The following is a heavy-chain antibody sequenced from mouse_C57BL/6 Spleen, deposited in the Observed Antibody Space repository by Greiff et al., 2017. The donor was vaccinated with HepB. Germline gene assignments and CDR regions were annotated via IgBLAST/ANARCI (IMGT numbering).Heavy chain of an antibody. CDR2: IYPRSGNT. D-gene: IGHD2-5*01. Sequence: QVQLKQSGAELARPGASVKLSCKASGYTFTSYGISWVKQRTGQGLEWIGEIYPRSGNTYYNEKFKGKATLTADKSSSTAYMELRSLTSEDSAVYFCARRYSNYVGDYAMDYWGQGTSVTVSS. V-gene: IGHV1-81*01. CDR1: GYTFTSYG. CDR3: ARRYSNYVGDYAMDY. J-gene: IGHJ4*01.